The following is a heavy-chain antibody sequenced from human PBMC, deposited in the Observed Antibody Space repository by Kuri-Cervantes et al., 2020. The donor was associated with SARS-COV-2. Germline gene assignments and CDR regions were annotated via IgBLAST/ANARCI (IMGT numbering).Heavy chain of an antibody. Sequence: GSLRLSCTVSGGSISSHYWSWIRQPPGKGLEWIGYIYYSGSTYYNPSLKSRVTISVDTSKNQFSLKLSSVTAADTAVYYCARMKGGYAVNYYYYYMDVWGKGTTVTVSS. J-gene: IGHJ6*03. D-gene: IGHD5-12*01. V-gene: IGHV4-59*04. CDR3: ARMKGGYAVNYYYYYMDV. CDR2: IYYSGST. CDR1: GGSISSHY.